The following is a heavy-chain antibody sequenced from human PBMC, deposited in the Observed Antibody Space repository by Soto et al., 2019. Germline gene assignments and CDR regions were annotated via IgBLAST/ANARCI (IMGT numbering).Heavy chain of an antibody. CDR3: TTDLSSWFDP. V-gene: IGHV3-15*07. CDR2: IRSQSDGGSG. Sequence: PGGSLRLSCAASGFTFHNAWINWVRQPPGGGLEWVGRIRSQSDGGSGDYAAPVKGRFVVSRDDSKNMVYLQMNSLKTEDTAVYYCTTDLSSWFDPWGQGTLVTVSS. CDR1: GFTFHNAW. D-gene: IGHD3-3*02. J-gene: IGHJ5*02.